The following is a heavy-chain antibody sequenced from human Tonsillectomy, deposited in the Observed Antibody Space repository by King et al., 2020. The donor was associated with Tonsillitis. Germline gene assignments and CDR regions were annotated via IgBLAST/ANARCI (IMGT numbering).Heavy chain of an antibody. CDR2: INHSGST. J-gene: IGHJ6*02. CDR1: GGSFSGYY. D-gene: IGHD2-15*01. Sequence: VQLPQWGAGLLKPSETLSLTCAVYGGSFSGYYWSWIRQPPGKGLEWIGEINHSGSTNYNPSLKSRVTISVDTSKNQFSLKLSSVTAADTAVYYCARGPVRYCSGGSCYSRVHYYYYYGMDVWGQGTTVTVSS. CDR3: ARGPVRYCSGGSCYSRVHYYYYYGMDV. V-gene: IGHV4-34*01.